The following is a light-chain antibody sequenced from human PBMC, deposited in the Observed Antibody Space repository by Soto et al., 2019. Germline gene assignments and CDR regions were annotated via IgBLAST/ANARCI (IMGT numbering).Light chain of an antibody. V-gene: IGKV1-5*01. J-gene: IGKJ5*01. Sequence: NRMTQSPSTLSACVGDIVTITCRASQSIGTWLAWYQHRPGKAPSLLIYDASTLRSGVPSRFSGSGSGTEFTLTISSLQADDFATYYSQQSYTYPLTFGQGTRLEIK. CDR2: DAS. CDR1: QSIGTW. CDR3: QQSYTYPLT.